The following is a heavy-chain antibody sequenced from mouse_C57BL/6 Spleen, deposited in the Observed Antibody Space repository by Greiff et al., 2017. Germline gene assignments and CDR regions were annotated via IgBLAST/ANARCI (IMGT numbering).Heavy chain of an antibody. CDR2: IYPGDGDT. Sequence: VQLQQSGPELVKPGASVKISCKASGYAFSSSWMNWVKQRPGKGLEWIGRIYPGDGDTNYNGKFKGKATLTADKSSSTAYMQLSSLTSEDSAVYFCAFTTVVNYFDYWGQGTTLTVSS. CDR3: AFTTVVNYFDY. V-gene: IGHV1-82*01. D-gene: IGHD1-1*01. J-gene: IGHJ2*01. CDR1: GYAFSSSW.